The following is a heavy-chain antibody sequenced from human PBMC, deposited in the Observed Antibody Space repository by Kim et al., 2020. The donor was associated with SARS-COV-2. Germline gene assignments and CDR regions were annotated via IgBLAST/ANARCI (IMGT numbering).Heavy chain of an antibody. D-gene: IGHD3-10*01. Sequence: YVDSVKSRFTMSRDNAKNSLYLQMSSLRTEDTAIYYFAALDSVQVPGGIWGQGTLVTVSS. V-gene: IGHV3-7*01. CDR3: AALDSVQVPGGI. J-gene: IGHJ4*02.